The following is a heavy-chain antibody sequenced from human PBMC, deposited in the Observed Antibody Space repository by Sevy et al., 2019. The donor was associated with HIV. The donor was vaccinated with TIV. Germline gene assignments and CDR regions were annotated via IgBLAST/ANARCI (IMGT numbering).Heavy chain of an antibody. CDR3: ARLPYCSGGSCYFIWFDP. CDR1: GGSISSSSYY. J-gene: IGHJ5*02. CDR2: IYYSGST. D-gene: IGHD2-15*01. Sequence: SETLSLTCTVSGGSISSSSYYWGWIRQPPGKGLEWIGSIYYSGSTYYTPSLKSRVTISVDTSKNQFSLKLSSVTAADTTVYYCARLPYCSGGSCYFIWFDPWGQGTLVTVSS. V-gene: IGHV4-39*01.